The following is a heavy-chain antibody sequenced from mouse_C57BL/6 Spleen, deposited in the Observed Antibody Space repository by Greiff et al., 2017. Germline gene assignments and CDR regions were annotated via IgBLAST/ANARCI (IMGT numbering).Heavy chain of an antibody. CDR1: GYSITSGYY. V-gene: IGHV3-6*01. CDR3: ARDEDDQAWFAY. Sequence: EVQRVESGPGLVKPSQSLSLTCSVTGYSITSGYYWNWIRQFPGNKLEWMGYISYDGSNNYNPSLKNRISITRDTSKNQFFLKLNSVTTEDTATYYCARDEDDQAWFAYWGQGTLVTVSA. CDR2: ISYDGSN. J-gene: IGHJ3*01.